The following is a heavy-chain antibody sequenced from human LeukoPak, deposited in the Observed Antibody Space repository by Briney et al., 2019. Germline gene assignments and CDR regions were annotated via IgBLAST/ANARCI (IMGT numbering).Heavy chain of an antibody. CDR3: APGLVLYFAY. V-gene: IGHV3-23*01. D-gene: IGHD2-21*01. CDR2: ISSDSTT. J-gene: IGHJ4*02. CDR1: GFTFSTSA. Sequence: GGSLRLSCVASGFTFSTSAMSGVRQAPGKGLEWVSAISSDSTTYYADSVKGRFTISRDNSKNTLYLQMNSLRAEDSAVYYCAPGLVLYFAYWGQGTLVTVSS.